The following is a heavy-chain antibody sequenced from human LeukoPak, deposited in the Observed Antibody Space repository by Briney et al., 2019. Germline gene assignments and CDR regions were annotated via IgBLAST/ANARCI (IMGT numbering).Heavy chain of an antibody. CDR3: AGGPYYYDSSGYFWH. J-gene: IGHJ1*01. D-gene: IGHD3-22*01. Sequence: PSETLSLTCTVSGGSISSSSYYWGWIRQPPGQGLEWIGSIYYSGSTYYNSSLKSRVTISVDTSKNQFSLKLSSVTAADTAVYYCAGGPYYYDSSGYFWHWGQGTLVTVSS. CDR2: IYYSGST. CDR1: GGSISSSSYY. V-gene: IGHV4-39*07.